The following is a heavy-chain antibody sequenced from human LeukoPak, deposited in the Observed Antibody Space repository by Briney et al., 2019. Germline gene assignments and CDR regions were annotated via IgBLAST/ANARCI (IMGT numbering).Heavy chain of an antibody. Sequence: NPSQTLSLTCTVSGDSISSGDNYWSWIRQPPGKGLEWIGYIYYSGSTYYNPSLKSRVTISVDTSKNQFSLKLSSVTAADTAVYYCARYIVVESALHRWDAFDIWGQGTMVTVSS. J-gene: IGHJ3*02. CDR3: ARYIVVESALHRWDAFDI. V-gene: IGHV4-30-4*08. CDR2: IYYSGST. D-gene: IGHD2-2*01. CDR1: GDSISSGDNY.